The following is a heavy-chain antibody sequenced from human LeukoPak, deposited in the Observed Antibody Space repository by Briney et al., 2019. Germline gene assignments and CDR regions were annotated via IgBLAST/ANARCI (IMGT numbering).Heavy chain of an antibody. CDR3: ARDSLRPGIAVAGQFDY. Sequence: SSETLSLTCTVSGGSISSYYWSWIRQPPGKGLEWIGYIYYSGSTNYNLSLKSRVTISVDKSKNQFSPKLSSVTAADTAVYYCARDSLRPGIAVAGQFDYWGQGTLVTVSS. D-gene: IGHD6-19*01. J-gene: IGHJ4*02. CDR2: IYYSGST. V-gene: IGHV4-59*12. CDR1: GGSISSYY.